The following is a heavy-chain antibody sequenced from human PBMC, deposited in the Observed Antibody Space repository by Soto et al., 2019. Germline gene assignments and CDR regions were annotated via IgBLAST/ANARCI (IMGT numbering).Heavy chain of an antibody. CDR2: IYYSGST. CDR3: ARHTIAAAGNWFDP. Sequence: SETLSLTCTVSGGSISSSSYYWGWIRQPPGKGLEWIGSIYYSGSTYYNPSLKSRVTISVDTSKNQFSLKLSSVTAADTAVYYCARHTIAAAGNWFDPRGQGTLVTVSS. CDR1: GGSISSSSYY. J-gene: IGHJ5*02. V-gene: IGHV4-39*01. D-gene: IGHD6-13*01.